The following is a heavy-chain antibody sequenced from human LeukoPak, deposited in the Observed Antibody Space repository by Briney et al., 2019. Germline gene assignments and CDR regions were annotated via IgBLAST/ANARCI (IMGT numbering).Heavy chain of an antibody. Sequence: SETLSLTCTVSGGSISSYYWSWIRQPPGKGLEWIGYIYYSGSTNYNPSLKSRVTISVDTSKNQFSLKLSSVTAADTAVYYCARGDDLDYYDSSGYGYYYYYGMDVWGQGTTVTVSS. CDR1: GGSISSYY. J-gene: IGHJ6*02. V-gene: IGHV4-59*01. CDR2: IYYSGST. CDR3: ARGDDLDYYDSSGYGYYYYYGMDV. D-gene: IGHD3-22*01.